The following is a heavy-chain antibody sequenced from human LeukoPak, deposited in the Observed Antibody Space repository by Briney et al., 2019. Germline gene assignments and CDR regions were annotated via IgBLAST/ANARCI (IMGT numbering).Heavy chain of an antibody. D-gene: IGHD3-3*01. Sequence: GASVKVSCKASGYTFTGYYMNWVRQAPGQGLEWMGWINPNSGGTNYAQKFQGRVTMTRDTSISTAYMELSRLRSDDTAVYYCASPSGPLEWPYYMDVWGKGTTVTVSS. J-gene: IGHJ6*03. CDR1: GYTFTGYY. CDR2: INPNSGGT. V-gene: IGHV1-2*02. CDR3: ASPSGPLEWPYYMDV.